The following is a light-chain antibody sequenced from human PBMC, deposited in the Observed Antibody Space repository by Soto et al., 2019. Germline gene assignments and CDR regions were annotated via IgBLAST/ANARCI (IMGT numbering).Light chain of an antibody. J-gene: IGLJ2*01. CDR3: SSYTSSSTLDVV. Sequence: QSALTQPASVSRSPGQSITISCTGTSSDVGGYNYVSWYQQHPGEAPKLMIYDVSNRPSGVSNRFSGSKSGNTASLTISGLQAEDEADYYCSSYTSSSTLDVVFGGGTKLTVL. CDR2: DVS. V-gene: IGLV2-14*01. CDR1: SSDVGGYNY.